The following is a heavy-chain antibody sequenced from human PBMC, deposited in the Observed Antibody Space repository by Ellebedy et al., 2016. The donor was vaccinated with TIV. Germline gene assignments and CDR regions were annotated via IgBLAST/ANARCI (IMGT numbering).Heavy chain of an antibody. Sequence: GESLKISCAASGFTFSTYWMGWVRQAAGKGLEWVANTKQDGSEKYYVDSVMGRFTISRDNAKNSLYLQMNRLRAEDTAVYYCAREKIVVVTHDAFDLWGQGTMVTVSS. CDR3: AREKIVVVTHDAFDL. CDR2: TKQDGSEK. CDR1: GFTFSTYW. V-gene: IGHV3-7*03. J-gene: IGHJ3*01. D-gene: IGHD2-21*02.